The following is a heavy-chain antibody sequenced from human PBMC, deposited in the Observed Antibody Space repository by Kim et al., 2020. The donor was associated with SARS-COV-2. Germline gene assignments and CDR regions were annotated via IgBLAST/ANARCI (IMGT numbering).Heavy chain of an antibody. J-gene: IGHJ6*02. D-gene: IGHD2-15*01. CDR3: ARETGEIDGGGLDV. CDR2: IRCSGSTK. CDR1: GFTFSSYA. V-gene: IGHV3-48*01. Sequence: GGSLRLSCAASGFTFSSYAMNWVRQAPGKGLEWVSDIRCSGSTKYYAGSVKGRFTISRDNSKNTLYLQMNSLRAEDTAVYYCARETGEIDGGGLDVWGQGTMVTVSS.